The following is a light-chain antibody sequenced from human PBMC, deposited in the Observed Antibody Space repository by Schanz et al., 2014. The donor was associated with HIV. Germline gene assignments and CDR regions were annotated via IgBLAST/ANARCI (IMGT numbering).Light chain of an antibody. V-gene: IGLV1-40*01. CDR2: GNN. CDR3: QSYDKSLSVVI. Sequence: QSVLTQPPSVSGAPGQRVTISCTGSSSNIGAGYDVHWYQHLPGSAPKLLISGNNNRPSGVPDRFSGSKSGTSASLAITGLQPEDEADYFCQSYDKSLSVVIFGGGTKLTVL. CDR1: SSNIGAGYD. J-gene: IGLJ2*01.